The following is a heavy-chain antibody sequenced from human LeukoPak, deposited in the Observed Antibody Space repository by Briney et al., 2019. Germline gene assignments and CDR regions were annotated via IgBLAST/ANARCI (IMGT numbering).Heavy chain of an antibody. J-gene: IGHJ5*02. CDR2: ISDSGST. CDR1: GGSISSSNW. Sequence: SGTLSLTCAVSGGSISSSNWWSWVRQSPGKGLEWIGSISDSGSTYYNPSLKSRVIMSVDTSKNQFSLKLNSVTAADTAVYYCARGGSSAWLSWFDPWGQGTLVTVSS. CDR3: ARGGSSAWLSWFDP. D-gene: IGHD6-19*01. V-gene: IGHV4-4*02.